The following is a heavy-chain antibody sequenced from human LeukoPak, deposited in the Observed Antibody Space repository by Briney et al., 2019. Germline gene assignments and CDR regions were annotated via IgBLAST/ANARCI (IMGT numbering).Heavy chain of an antibody. CDR2: MNPNSGNT. CDR1: GYTFTSYD. Sequence: ASVNVSCKASGYTFTSYDINWVRQATGQGLEWMGWMNPNSGNTGYAQKFQGRVTMTRNTSISTAYMELSSLRSEDTAVYYCARGHAKRSPGSSRGWFDPWGQGTLVTVSS. V-gene: IGHV1-8*01. J-gene: IGHJ5*02. D-gene: IGHD2-2*01. CDR3: ARGHAKRSPGSSRGWFDP.